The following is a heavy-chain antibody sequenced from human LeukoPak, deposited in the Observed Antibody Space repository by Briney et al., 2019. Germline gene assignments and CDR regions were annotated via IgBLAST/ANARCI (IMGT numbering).Heavy chain of an antibody. V-gene: IGHV1-8*03. D-gene: IGHD3-10*01. CDR2: MNPNSGNT. CDR3: ASTDGSGSYGD. Sequence: ASVKVSCKASGYTFTSYGISWVPQATGQGLEWMGWMNPNSGNTGYAQKFQGRVTITRNTSISTAYMELSSLRSEDTAVYYCASTDGSGSYGDWGQGTLVTVSS. J-gene: IGHJ4*02. CDR1: GYTFTSYG.